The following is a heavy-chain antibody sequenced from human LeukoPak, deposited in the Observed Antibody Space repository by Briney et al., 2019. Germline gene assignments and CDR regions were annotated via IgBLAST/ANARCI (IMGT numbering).Heavy chain of an antibody. V-gene: IGHV4-39*07. CDR3: ARGPTVKYSDY. CDR2: IYYSGST. Sequence: SETLSLTCTVSRGSISSTTYYWGWIRQPPGKGLEWIGTIYYSGSTYYNPSLKSRVTISVDTSQNQFSLKLSSVTAADTAVYYCARGPTVKYSDYWGQGTLVTVSS. J-gene: IGHJ4*02. CDR1: RGSISSTTYY. D-gene: IGHD4-17*01.